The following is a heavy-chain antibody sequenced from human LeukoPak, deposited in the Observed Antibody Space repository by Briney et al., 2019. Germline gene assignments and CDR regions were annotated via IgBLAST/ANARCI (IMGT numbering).Heavy chain of an antibody. J-gene: IGHJ6*02. Sequence: GGSLRLSCAASGFTFSSYTMSWVRQAPGKGLEWVSAISSSGGTTYYADSVKGRFTISRDNSKNTLFLQMNSLKAEDTPVYYFAKCSGTGDYYYYYGMDVWGQGTTVSVSS. V-gene: IGHV3-23*01. CDR1: GFTFSSYT. D-gene: IGHD6-19*01. CDR3: AKCSGTGDYYYYYGMDV. CDR2: ISSSGGTT.